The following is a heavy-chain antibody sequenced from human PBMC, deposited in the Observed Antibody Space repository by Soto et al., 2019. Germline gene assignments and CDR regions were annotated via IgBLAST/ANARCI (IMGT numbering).Heavy chain of an antibody. CDR3: ARDRGTTSWYYYYVMDV. CDR2: IWYDGSNK. J-gene: IGHJ6*02. D-gene: IGHD1-1*01. Sequence: GGSLRLSCAASGFTFSSYGMHWVRQAPGKGLEWVAVIWYDGSNKYYADSVKGRFTISRDNSKNTLYLQMNSLRAEDTAVYYCARDRGTTSWYYYYVMDVWGQGTTVTVSS. V-gene: IGHV3-33*01. CDR1: GFTFSSYG.